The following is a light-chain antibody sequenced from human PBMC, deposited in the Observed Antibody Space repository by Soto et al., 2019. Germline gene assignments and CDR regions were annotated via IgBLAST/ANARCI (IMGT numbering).Light chain of an antibody. CDR2: GAS. CDR3: LQDYNYPRT. V-gene: IGKV1-6*01. CDR1: QGITNN. J-gene: IGKJ1*01. Sequence: QMTQSPPSLSASVGDRVTLTCRASQGITNNLAWYQQKPGKAPNLLIYGASTLQSGVPSRFSGSGSGTDFTLTIRSLQPEDFGSYYCLQDYNYPRTFGQGTKVDI.